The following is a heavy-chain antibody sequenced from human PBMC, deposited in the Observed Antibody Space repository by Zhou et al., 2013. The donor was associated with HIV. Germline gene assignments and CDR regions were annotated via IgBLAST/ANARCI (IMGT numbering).Heavy chain of an antibody. CDR2: IIPFFVTP. CDR1: GDTFSSSYA. J-gene: IGHJ3*02. CDR3: ARVAYCGGDCWGAFDI. V-gene: IGHV1-69*14. Sequence: QVQLVQSGAEVRKPGSSVKVSCRLFGDTFSSSYAITWVRQAPGQGLEWMGRIIPFFVTPNYAQNFQGRVTITADKSTNIAYLEVRSLRSEDTALYYCARVAYCGGDCWGAFDIWGQGTMVTVSS. D-gene: IGHD2-21*01.